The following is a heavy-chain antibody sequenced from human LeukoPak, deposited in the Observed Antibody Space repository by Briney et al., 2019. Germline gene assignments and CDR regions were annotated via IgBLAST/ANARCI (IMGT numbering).Heavy chain of an antibody. V-gene: IGHV3-7*01. D-gene: IGHD3-3*01. CDR2: IKQDGGEK. Sequence: PGGSLRLSCAASGFTFSSYGMHWVRQAPGKGLEWVATIKQDGGEKYYVDSVKGRFTISRDNAKNSLSLQMSSLRAEDTAVYYCARDRNTDFWSGYYANYFDYWGQGTLVIVSS. J-gene: IGHJ4*02. CDR3: ARDRNTDFWSGYYANYFDY. CDR1: GFTFSSYG.